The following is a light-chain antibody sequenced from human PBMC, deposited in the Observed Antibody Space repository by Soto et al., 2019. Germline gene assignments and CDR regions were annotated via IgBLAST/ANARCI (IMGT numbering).Light chain of an antibody. CDR3: QEYSSVPV. V-gene: IGKV1-27*01. CDR2: AAS. CDR1: QGIRNF. Sequence: DIPMTQSPPSLSASVGDRVTITCRASQGIRNFVAWYQQKPGKAPKLLIYAASTLQSGVPSRFSGSGSGTDFTLTINSLQPEDVATYACQEYSSVPVFGPGTKVEIK. J-gene: IGKJ3*01.